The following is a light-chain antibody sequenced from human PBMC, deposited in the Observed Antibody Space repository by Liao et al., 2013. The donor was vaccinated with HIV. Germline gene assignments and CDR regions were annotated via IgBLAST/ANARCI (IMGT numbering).Light chain of an antibody. CDR3: QAWDPNTLFV. V-gene: IGLV3-1*01. CDR1: KLGDKY. CDR2: QDS. Sequence: SYELTQPPSVSVSPGQTASITCSGDKLGDKYACWYQQKPGQSPVLVIYQDSKRPSGIPERFSGSNSGNTATLTISGTQAIDEADYYCQAWDPNTLFVFGPGTKVTVL. J-gene: IGLJ1*01.